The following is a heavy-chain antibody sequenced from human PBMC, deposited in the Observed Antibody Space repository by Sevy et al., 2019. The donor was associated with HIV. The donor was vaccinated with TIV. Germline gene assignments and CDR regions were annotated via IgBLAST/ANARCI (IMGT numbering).Heavy chain of an antibody. CDR2: IIPIFGKT. J-gene: IGHJ5*02. CDR1: GGTFNRYA. CDR3: ARLTVAGLGGWFDP. Sequence: ASVKVSCKASGGTFNRYAISWVRQAPGHGLEWLGGIIPIFGKTNYAQKFQGRVTITADESTGTAYMEVSSLRSEDTAVYYCARLTVAGLGGWFDPWGHGTLVTVS. D-gene: IGHD6-19*01. V-gene: IGHV1-69*13.